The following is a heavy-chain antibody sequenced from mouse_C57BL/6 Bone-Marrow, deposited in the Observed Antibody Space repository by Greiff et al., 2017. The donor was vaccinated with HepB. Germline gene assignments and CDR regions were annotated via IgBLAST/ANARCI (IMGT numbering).Heavy chain of an antibody. D-gene: IGHD2-5*01. J-gene: IGHJ1*03. CDR3: ARIPYYSNLPKLYFDV. V-gene: IGHV8-8*01. CDR1: GFSLSTFGMG. CDR2: IWWDDDK. Sequence: QVTLKESGPGILQPSQTLSLTCSFSGFSLSTFGMGVGWIRQPSGKGLEWLAHIWWDDDKYYNPALKSRLTISKDTSKNQVFLKIANVDTADTATYYCARIPYYSNLPKLYFDVWGTGTTVTVSS.